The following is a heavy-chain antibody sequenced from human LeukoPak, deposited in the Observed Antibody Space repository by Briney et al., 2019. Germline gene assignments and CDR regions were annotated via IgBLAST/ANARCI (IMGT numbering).Heavy chain of an antibody. Sequence: PGGSQRLSCAASGFTFSSYSMNWVRQAPGKGLEWVSSISSSSSYIYYADSVKGRFTISRDNAKNSLYLQMNSLRAEDTAVYYCARDPPYAAYGNDAFDIWGQGTMVTVSS. CDR2: ISSSSSYI. V-gene: IGHV3-21*01. CDR3: ARDPPYAAYGNDAFDI. CDR1: GFTFSSYS. J-gene: IGHJ3*02. D-gene: IGHD4-17*01.